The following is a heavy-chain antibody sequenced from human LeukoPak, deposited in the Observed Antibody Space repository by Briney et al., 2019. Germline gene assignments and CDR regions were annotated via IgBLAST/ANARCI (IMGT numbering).Heavy chain of an antibody. CDR2: INHSGST. CDR3: ASLRIQLWLRLGYHDAFDI. D-gene: IGHD5-18*01. J-gene: IGHJ3*02. V-gene: IGHV4-34*01. CDR1: GGSFSGYY. Sequence: PSETLSLTCAVYGGSFSGYYWSWIRQPPGKGLEWIGEINHSGSTYYNPSLKSRVTISVDTSKNQFSLKLSSVTAADTAVYYCASLRIQLWLRLGYHDAFDIWGQGTMVTVSS.